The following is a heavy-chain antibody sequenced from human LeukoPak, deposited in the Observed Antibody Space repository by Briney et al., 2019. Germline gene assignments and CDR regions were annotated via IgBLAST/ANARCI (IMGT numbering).Heavy chain of an antibody. J-gene: IGHJ2*01. CDR2: IYYSGST. V-gene: IGHV4-59*08. D-gene: IGHD5-12*01. CDR3: ARRGAYSGNDLAWYFDL. CDR1: GGFISSYY. Sequence: PSETLSLTCTVSGGFISSYYWSWIRQPPGKGLEWIGYIYYSGSTSYNPSLKSRVTMSADTSKNQFSLRLSSVTAAETAVYYCARRGAYSGNDLAWYFDLWGRGTLVTVSS.